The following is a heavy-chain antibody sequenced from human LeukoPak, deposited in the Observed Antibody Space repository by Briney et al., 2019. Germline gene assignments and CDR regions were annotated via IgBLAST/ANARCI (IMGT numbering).Heavy chain of an antibody. V-gene: IGHV4-59*01. CDR1: GGSISSYY. Sequence: PSETLSLTCTVSGGSISSYYWSWIRQPPGKGLEWIGYIYYSGSTNYNPSLKSRVTISVDTSKNQFSLKLSSVTAADTAVYYCARSPRGGQQLVYWFDPWGQGTLVSVSS. J-gene: IGHJ5*02. CDR2: IYYSGST. D-gene: IGHD6-13*01. CDR3: ARSPRGGQQLVYWFDP.